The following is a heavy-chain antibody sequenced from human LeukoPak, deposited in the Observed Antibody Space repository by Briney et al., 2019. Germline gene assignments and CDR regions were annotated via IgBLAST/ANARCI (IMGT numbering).Heavy chain of an antibody. CDR3: AKVGYSYGFYYYMDV. V-gene: IGHV1-2*02. Sequence: ASVKVSCKASGYTFTGYYMHWVRQAPGQGLEWMGWINPNSGGTNYAQKFQGRVTMTRDTSISTAYMELSRLRSDDTAVYYCAKVGYSYGFYYYMDVWGKGTTVTVSS. J-gene: IGHJ6*03. CDR1: GYTFTGYY. D-gene: IGHD5-18*01. CDR2: INPNSGGT.